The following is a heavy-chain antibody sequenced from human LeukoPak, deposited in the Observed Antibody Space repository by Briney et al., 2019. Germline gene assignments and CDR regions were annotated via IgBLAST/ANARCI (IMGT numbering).Heavy chain of an antibody. CDR1: GYTFTDYY. CDR2: TNPNSGDT. V-gene: IGHV1-2*02. J-gene: IGHJ5*02. Sequence: GASVKVSCKASGYTFTDYYIHWVRQAPGQGLEWMGWTNPNSGDTNSAQKFQGRVTMTRDTSISTAYMELSRLRSDDTALYYCARVVAATGTNWFDPWGQGTLVTVSS. CDR3: ARVVAATGTNWFDP. D-gene: IGHD6-13*01.